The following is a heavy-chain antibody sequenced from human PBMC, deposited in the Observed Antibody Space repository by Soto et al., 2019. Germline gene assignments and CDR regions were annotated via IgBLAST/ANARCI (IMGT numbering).Heavy chain of an antibody. Sequence: QVQRVESGGGVVQPGRSLRLSCAASGFTFSAYGIHWVRQAPGKGLEWVATISFDSRDKLYVDSMKGRLTISRENSRNTVYLQMDSLRAEDTAVYHCGRVCGGDCGNAFDVWGQGPVVPVSS. CDR1: GFTFSAYG. D-gene: IGHD2-21*02. V-gene: IGHV3-33*05. CDR2: ISFDSRDK. CDR3: GRVCGGDCGNAFDV. J-gene: IGHJ3*01.